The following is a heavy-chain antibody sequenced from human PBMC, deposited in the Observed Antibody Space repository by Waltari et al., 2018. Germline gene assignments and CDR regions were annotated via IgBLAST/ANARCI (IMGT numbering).Heavy chain of an antibody. CDR2: IIPIFGTA. CDR3: ARTSVLRYSGSYPFDY. D-gene: IGHD1-26*01. V-gene: IGHV1-69*05. J-gene: IGHJ4*02. Sequence: QVQLVQSGAEVKKPGSSVKVSCKASGGTFSSYAISWVRQAPGQGLEWMGGIIPIFGTANYAQKFQGRVTITTDESTSTAYMELSSLRSEDTAVYYCARTSVLRYSGSYPFDYWGQGTLVTVSS. CDR1: GGTFSSYA.